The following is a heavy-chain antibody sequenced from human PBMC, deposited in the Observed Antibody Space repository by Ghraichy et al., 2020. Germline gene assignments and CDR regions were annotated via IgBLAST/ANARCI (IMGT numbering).Heavy chain of an antibody. CDR1: GGSVSSGSYY. CDR3: ARDLRGVQLRVRYYYGMDV. V-gene: IGHV4-61*01. Sequence: SETLSLTCTVSGGSVSSGSYYWSWIRQPPGKGLEWIGYIYYSGSTNYNPSLKSRVTISVDTSKNQFSLKLSSVTAADTAVYYCARDLRGVQLRVRYYYGMDVWGQGTTVTVSS. D-gene: IGHD5-18*01. CDR2: IYYSGST. J-gene: IGHJ6*02.